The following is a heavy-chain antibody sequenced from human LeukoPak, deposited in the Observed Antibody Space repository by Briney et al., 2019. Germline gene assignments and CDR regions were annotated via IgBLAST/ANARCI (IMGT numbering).Heavy chain of an antibody. Sequence: GASVKVSCKASGYTFTSYGISWVRQAPGQGLEWMGWISGYNGNTNYAQKFQGRITMTTDTSTSTGYMELRSLRSDDTAVYYCARDLKMGYSSGRYSWGTGSSNDHWGQGTLVTVSS. J-gene: IGHJ4*02. V-gene: IGHV1-18*01. CDR1: GYTFTSYG. D-gene: IGHD6-19*01. CDR2: ISGYNGNT. CDR3: ARDLKMGYSSGRYSWGTGSSNDH.